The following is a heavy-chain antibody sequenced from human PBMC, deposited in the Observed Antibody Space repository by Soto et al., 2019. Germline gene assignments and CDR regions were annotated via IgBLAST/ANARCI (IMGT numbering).Heavy chain of an antibody. V-gene: IGHV3-21*01. J-gene: IGHJ4*02. Sequence: PGGSLRLSCAASGFTFSSYSMNWVRQAPGKGLEWVSSISSSSSYIYYADSVKGRFTISRDNAKNSLYLQMNRLRAEETAVYYCARPMAEIYSGYDYYFDYWGQGTLVTISS. CDR2: ISSSSSYI. CDR1: GFTFSSYS. CDR3: ARPMAEIYSGYDYYFDY. D-gene: IGHD5-12*01.